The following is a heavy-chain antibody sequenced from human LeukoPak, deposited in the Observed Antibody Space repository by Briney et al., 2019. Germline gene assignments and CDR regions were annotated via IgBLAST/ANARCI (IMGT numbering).Heavy chain of an antibody. CDR3: ARVQLERSGEPFDY. V-gene: IGHV1-18*01. CDR2: ISSYNGNT. J-gene: IGHJ4*02. Sequence: ASVKVSCKVSGYTLTELSMHWVRQAPGQGLEWMGWISSYNGNTKYAEKLQGRVTMTTDTSTSTAYMELRSLRSDDTAVYYCARVQLERSGEPFDYWGQGTLVTVSS. CDR1: GYTLTELS. D-gene: IGHD1-1*01.